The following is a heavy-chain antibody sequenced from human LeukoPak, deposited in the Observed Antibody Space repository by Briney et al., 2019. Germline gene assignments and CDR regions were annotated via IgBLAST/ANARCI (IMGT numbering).Heavy chain of an antibody. CDR3: AKADCGGADCHVRDF. D-gene: IGHD2-21*01. CDR2: ISGRGDNT. CDR1: GFTFSNYA. J-gene: IGHJ4*02. Sequence: GGSLRLSCAASGFTFSNYATSWVRQAPGRGLEWVSIISGRGDNTKYADSVKGRFTISRDNSKNTLSLQMNSLRAEDTAVYYCAKADCGGADCHVRDFWGQGTLVTVSS. V-gene: IGHV3-23*01.